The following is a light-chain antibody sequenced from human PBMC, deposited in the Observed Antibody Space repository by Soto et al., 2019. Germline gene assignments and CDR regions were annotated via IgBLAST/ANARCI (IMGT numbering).Light chain of an antibody. J-gene: IGKJ4*01. CDR2: GTS. V-gene: IGKV3-20*01. Sequence: ETVLTQSPGTLSLSPGERATLSCRASQSVSSNYLAWCQQKPGQAPRLVIYGTSSRATGIPDRFSGSGSGTDFTLTISRLEPEDCAVYYCQHYGSSPLTFGGGTKVEIK. CDR1: QSVSSNY. CDR3: QHYGSSPLT.